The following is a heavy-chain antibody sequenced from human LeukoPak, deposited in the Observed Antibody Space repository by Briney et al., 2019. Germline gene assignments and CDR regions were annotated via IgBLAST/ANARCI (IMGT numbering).Heavy chain of an antibody. V-gene: IGHV4-30-2*01. J-gene: IGHJ6*03. CDR2: IYHSGST. CDR1: GGSISSGGYY. D-gene: IGHD6-6*01. Sequence: PSQTLSLTCTVSGGSISSGGYYWSWIRQPPGKGLEWSGYIYHSGSTYYNPSLKSRVTISVDRSKNQFSLKLSSVTAADTAVYYCARAVIAARHYYYMDVWGKGTTVTVSS. CDR3: ARAVIAARHYYYMDV.